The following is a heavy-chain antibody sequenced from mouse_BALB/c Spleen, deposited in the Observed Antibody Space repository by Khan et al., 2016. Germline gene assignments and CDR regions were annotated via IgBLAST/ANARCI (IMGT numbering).Heavy chain of an antibody. CDR3: ARDYDYGGPLAMDY. Sequence: VQLQQPGPELVKPGTSVKVSCKASGYVFTSYNMYWVKQSHGKSLEWIGYIDPYNGGTSYNQKFKGKATLTVDKSSSTAYMHLNSLTSDDSAVYYCARDYDYGGPLAMDYWGQGTSVTVSS. CDR2: IDPYNGGT. D-gene: IGHD2-4*01. CDR1: GYVFTSYN. J-gene: IGHJ4*01. V-gene: IGHV1S135*01.